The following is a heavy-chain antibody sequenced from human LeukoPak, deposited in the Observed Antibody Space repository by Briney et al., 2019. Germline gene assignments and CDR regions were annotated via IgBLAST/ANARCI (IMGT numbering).Heavy chain of an antibody. CDR3: ARFKLGPFGGHYGMDV. Sequence: PGGSLRLSCAASGFTFSSYAMSWVRQAPGKGLEWVSAISGSGGSTYYADSVKGRFTISRDNSKNTLYLQMNSLRAEDTAVYYCARFKLGPFGGHYGMDVWGQGTTVTVSS. V-gene: IGHV3-23*01. D-gene: IGHD3-10*01. J-gene: IGHJ6*02. CDR2: ISGSGGST. CDR1: GFTFSSYA.